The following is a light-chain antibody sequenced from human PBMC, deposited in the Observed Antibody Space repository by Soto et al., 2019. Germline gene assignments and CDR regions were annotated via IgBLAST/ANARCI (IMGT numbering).Light chain of an antibody. CDR3: AAWGVSVKFLV. Sequence: QSVLTQPPSASGTTGQRITFSCSGRSSNIGINTVTWYRQLPGTAPQLLISDNHRRPSGVPDRFSGSKTGTSASLAISGLQSEDEATYFCAAWGVSVKFLVFGTGSKVTVL. V-gene: IGLV1-44*01. CDR2: DNH. CDR1: SSNIGINT. J-gene: IGLJ1*01.